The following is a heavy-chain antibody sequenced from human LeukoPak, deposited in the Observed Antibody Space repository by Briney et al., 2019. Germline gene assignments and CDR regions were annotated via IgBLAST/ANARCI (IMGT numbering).Heavy chain of an antibody. CDR3: TTGSVSDYGSGSYGPDY. CDR2: IKSNTAGGTT. J-gene: IGHJ4*02. CDR1: GFTFSNAW. Sequence: GGSLRLSCAGSGFTFSNAWMSWVRQAPGKGLEWVGRIKSNTAGGTTDYAAPVKGRFTMSRDDSKSTLYLQMNSLKTEDTAVYYCTTGSVSDYGSGSYGPDYWGQGTLVTASS. D-gene: IGHD3-10*01. V-gene: IGHV3-15*01.